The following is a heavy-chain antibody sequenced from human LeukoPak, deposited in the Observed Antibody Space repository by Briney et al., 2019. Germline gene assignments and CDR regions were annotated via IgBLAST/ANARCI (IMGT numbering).Heavy chain of an antibody. V-gene: IGHV4-59*08. CDR1: GGSISSYY. CDR2: IYYSGST. CDR3: ARLDIAAAGTRWFDP. Sequence: SETLSLTCTVSGGSISSYYWSWIRQPPGKGLEWIGYIYYSGSTNYNPSLKSRVTISVDTSKNQFSLKLSSVTAADTAVYYCARLDIAAAGTRWFDPWGQGTLVTVSS. J-gene: IGHJ5*02. D-gene: IGHD6-13*01.